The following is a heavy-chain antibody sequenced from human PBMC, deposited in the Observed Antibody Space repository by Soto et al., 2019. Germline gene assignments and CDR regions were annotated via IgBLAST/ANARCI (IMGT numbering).Heavy chain of an antibody. CDR2: IIGGGDTT. D-gene: IGHD3-10*01. Sequence: EVQLLESGGGLVQPGGSLRLSCAASGFTFNNYAMTWVRQAPGKGLEWVSAIIGGGDTTSYADSVKGRFTVSRDGSKNTLYLQMSSLRAEDTVLYYCAKERGGSGSLSPRVDLWGQRTLVTVSS. CDR1: GFTFNNYA. CDR3: AKERGGSGSLSPRVDL. J-gene: IGHJ5*02. V-gene: IGHV3-23*01.